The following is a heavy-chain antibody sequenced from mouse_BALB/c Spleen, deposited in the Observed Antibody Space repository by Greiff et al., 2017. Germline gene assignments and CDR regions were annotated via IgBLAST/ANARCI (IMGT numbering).Heavy chain of an antibody. CDR3: ARWGSYGNYAPFAY. Sequence: LQQPGSELVRPVASVKLSCKASGYTFTSYWMHWVKQRPGQGLEWIGNIYPGSGSTNYDEKFKSKATLTVDTSSSTAYMQLSSLTSEDSAVYYCARWGSYGNYAPFAYWGQGTLVTVSA. CDR1: GYTFTSYW. D-gene: IGHD2-10*02. CDR2: IYPGSGST. V-gene: IGHV1S22*01. J-gene: IGHJ3*01.